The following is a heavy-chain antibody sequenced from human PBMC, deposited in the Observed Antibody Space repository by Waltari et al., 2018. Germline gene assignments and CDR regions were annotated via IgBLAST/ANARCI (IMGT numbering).Heavy chain of an antibody. CDR2: INHSGST. Sequence: QVQLQQWGAGLLKPSETLSLTCAVYGGSFSGYYWSWIRQPPGKGLEWIGEINHSGSTNYHPSLKSRVTISVDTSKNQFSLKLSSVTAADTAVYYCARGTSSGWYDYWGQGTLVTVSS. V-gene: IGHV4-34*01. J-gene: IGHJ4*02. CDR3: ARGTSSGWYDY. CDR1: GGSFSGYY. D-gene: IGHD6-19*01.